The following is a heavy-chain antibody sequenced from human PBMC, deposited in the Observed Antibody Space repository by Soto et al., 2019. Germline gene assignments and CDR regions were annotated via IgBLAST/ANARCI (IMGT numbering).Heavy chain of an antibody. J-gene: IGHJ4*02. V-gene: IGHV4-59*02. CDR3: ARDPGYCTNGVCPIFDF. CDR2: MYHGGRT. Sequence: LSLTCTVSGDSVTNYFWSWMRQPPGKGLEWIGHMYHGGRTNYSPSLKSRVTMSLDSSKNQFSLNLSSVTAADTAVYFCARDPGYCTNGVCPIFDFWCQRVLVTVSS. D-gene: IGHD2-8*01. CDR1: GDSVTNYF.